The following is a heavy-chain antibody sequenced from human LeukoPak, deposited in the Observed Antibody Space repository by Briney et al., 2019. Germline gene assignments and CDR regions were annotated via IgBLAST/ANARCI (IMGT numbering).Heavy chain of an antibody. CDR2: INHSGST. CDR1: GGSFSGYY. CDR3: ARGGARKVRGVRHWFDP. V-gene: IGHV4-34*01. J-gene: IGHJ5*02. Sequence: SETLSLTCAVYGGSFSGYYWSWIRQPPGKGLEWIGEINHSGSTNYNPSLKSRVTISVDTSKNQFSLKLSSVTAADTAVYYCARGGARKVRGVRHWFDPWGQGTLVTVSS. D-gene: IGHD3-10*01.